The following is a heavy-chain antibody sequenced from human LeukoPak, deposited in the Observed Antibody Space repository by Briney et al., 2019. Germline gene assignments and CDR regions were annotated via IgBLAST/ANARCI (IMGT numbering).Heavy chain of an antibody. V-gene: IGHV3-23*01. CDR1: GFTFSSYA. J-gene: IGHJ1*01. CDR3: AKDSLIVGATNFQH. D-gene: IGHD1-26*01. CDR2: ISGSGGST. Sequence: PGGSLRLSCAASGFTFSSYAMSWVRQAPEKGLEWVSAISGSGGSTYYADSVKGRFTISRDNSKNTLYLQMNSLRAEDTAVYYCAKDSLIVGATNFQHWGQGTLVTVSS.